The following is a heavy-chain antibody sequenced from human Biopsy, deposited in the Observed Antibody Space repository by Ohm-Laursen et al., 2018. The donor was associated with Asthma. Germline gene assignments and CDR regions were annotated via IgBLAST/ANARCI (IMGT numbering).Heavy chain of an antibody. CDR2: IGVYNGNT. Sequence: SSVKISCKTSGYTFNSAGITWVRQAPGQGLEWMGWIGVYNGNTKVAQKLQDRVTMITDTSASTAYMELRSLRSDDTAVYFCARAVDYSHYYGIDVWGQGTTVTVS. D-gene: IGHD3-10*01. J-gene: IGHJ6*02. CDR3: ARAVDYSHYYGIDV. CDR1: GYTFNSAG. V-gene: IGHV1-18*01.